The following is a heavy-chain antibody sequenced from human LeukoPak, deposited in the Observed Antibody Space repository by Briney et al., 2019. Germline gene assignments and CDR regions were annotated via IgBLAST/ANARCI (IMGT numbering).Heavy chain of an antibody. V-gene: IGHV4-34*01. J-gene: IGHJ6*03. CDR1: GGSFSGYY. D-gene: IGHD3-10*01. Sequence: PSETLSLTCAVYGGSFSGYYWSWIRQPPGKGLEWIGDVNHSGDTNYNPSLKSRVTISVDTSKNQFSLKLSSVTAADTSVYYCARGDPKTVVQGVLGIKYHYYYMDVWGKGTTVTASS. CDR2: VNHSGDT. CDR3: ARGDPKTVVQGVLGIKYHYYYMDV.